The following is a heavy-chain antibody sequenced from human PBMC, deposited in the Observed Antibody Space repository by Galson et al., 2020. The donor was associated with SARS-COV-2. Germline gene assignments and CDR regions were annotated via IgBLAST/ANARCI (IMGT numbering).Heavy chain of an antibody. Sequence: SETLSLTCTVPGGSISSYYWSWIRQPAGKGLEWIGRIYTSGSTNYNPSLKSRVTMSVDTSKNQFSLKLSSVTAADTAVYYCARDAGVWFGEFRRNWYFDLWGRGTLVTVSS. CDR2: IYTSGST. V-gene: IGHV4-4*07. D-gene: IGHD3-10*01. J-gene: IGHJ2*01. CDR1: GGSISSYY. CDR3: ARDAGVWFGEFRRNWYFDL.